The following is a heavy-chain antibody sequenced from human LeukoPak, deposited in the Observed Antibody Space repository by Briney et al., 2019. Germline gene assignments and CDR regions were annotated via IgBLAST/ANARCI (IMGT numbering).Heavy chain of an antibody. V-gene: IGHV3-53*01. Sequence: GGSLRLSCAASGFTVSSNYMSWVRQAPGKGLEWVSVIYSGGSTYYADSVKGRFTISRDNSKNTLYLQMNSLRAEDTAVYYCASRGYCSSTSCYMYYYYYINVWGKGTTVTVSS. J-gene: IGHJ6*03. D-gene: IGHD2-2*02. CDR1: GFTVSSNY. CDR2: IYSGGST. CDR3: ASRGYCSSTSCYMYYYYYINV.